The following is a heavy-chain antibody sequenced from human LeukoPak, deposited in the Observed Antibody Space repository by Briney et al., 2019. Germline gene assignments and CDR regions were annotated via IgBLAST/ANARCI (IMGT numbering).Heavy chain of an antibody. J-gene: IGHJ4*02. Sequence: GGSLRLSCAASGFTFSSYAMHWVRQAPGKGLEWVAVIWYDGSNKYYADSVKGRFTISRDNSKNTLYLQMNSLRAEDTAVYYCARDQARYDILTGYYSDPAGNDYWGQGTLVTVSS. CDR3: ARDQARYDILTGYYSDPAGNDY. D-gene: IGHD3-9*01. V-gene: IGHV3-33*08. CDR1: GFTFSSYA. CDR2: IWYDGSNK.